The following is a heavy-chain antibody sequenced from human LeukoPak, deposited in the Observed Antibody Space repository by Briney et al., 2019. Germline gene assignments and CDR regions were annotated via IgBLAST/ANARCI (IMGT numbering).Heavy chain of an antibody. Sequence: GGSLRLSCAASGFTFSSYSMNWVRQAPGKGLEWVSSISSSSSYIYYADSAKGRFTISRDNAKNSLYLQMNSLRAEDTAVYYCARVVGSGSYDYWGQGTLVTLSS. J-gene: IGHJ4*02. CDR2: ISSSSSYI. CDR1: GFTFSSYS. D-gene: IGHD3-10*01. CDR3: ARVVGSGSYDY. V-gene: IGHV3-21*01.